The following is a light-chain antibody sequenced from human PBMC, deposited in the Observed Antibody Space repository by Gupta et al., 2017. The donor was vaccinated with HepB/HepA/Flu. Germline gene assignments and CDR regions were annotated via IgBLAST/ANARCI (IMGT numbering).Light chain of an antibody. Sequence: EIVLTQSPGTRSLSPGERATLSCRTSQSVSDTQLAWYQQKPGQAPRLLIYAVSIRATGVPDRVSGSGSGTDFTLTIRRLEPEDFAVYYCQQYDSLTWTFGPGTKVEIK. CDR3: QQYDSLTWT. CDR1: QSVSDTQ. CDR2: AVS. J-gene: IGKJ1*01. V-gene: IGKV3-20*01.